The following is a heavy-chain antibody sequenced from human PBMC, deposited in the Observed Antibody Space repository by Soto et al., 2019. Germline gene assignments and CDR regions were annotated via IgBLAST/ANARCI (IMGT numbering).Heavy chain of an antibody. D-gene: IGHD5-12*01. J-gene: IGHJ4*02. CDR3: ARGTGGYDSYYFDY. V-gene: IGHV3-48*03. CDR2: ISSSGSTI. CDR1: GFTFSSYE. Sequence: EVQLVESGGGLVQPGGSLRLSCAASGFTFSSYEMNWVRQAPGKGLEWVSYISSSGSTIYYADSVKGRFTISRDNAKNSLYLQMNSLRAEDTAVYYCARGTGGYDSYYFDYWGQGTLVTVSS.